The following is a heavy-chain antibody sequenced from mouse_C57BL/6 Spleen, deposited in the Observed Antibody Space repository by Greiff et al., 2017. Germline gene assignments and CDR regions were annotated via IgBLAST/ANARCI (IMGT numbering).Heavy chain of an antibody. CDR2: INPSNGGT. D-gene: IGHD3-2*02. CDR3: ARDSSGYDAMDY. V-gene: IGHV1-53*01. Sequence: VQLQQPGTELVKPGASVKLSCKASGYTFTSYWMHWVKQRPGQGLEWIGNINPSNGGTNYNEKFKSKATLTVDKSSSTAYMQLSSLTSDDSAVYYCARDSSGYDAMDYWGQGTSVTVSS. J-gene: IGHJ4*01. CDR1: GYTFTSYW.